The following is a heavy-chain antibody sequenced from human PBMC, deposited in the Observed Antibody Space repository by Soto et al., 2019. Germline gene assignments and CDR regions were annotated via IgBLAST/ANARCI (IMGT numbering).Heavy chain of an antibody. Sequence: EVQLVESGGGLDQPGGSLRLSCAASGFTFSSYWMSWVRQAPGKGLEWVANIKEDGSEKFYVDSVKGRFTISRDNAKNSLYLQMNSLRAEDTAVYYCARDRKVRGLISRYYMDVWGKGTTVTVSS. CDR3: ARDRKVRGLISRYYMDV. J-gene: IGHJ6*03. V-gene: IGHV3-7*01. CDR2: IKEDGSEK. CDR1: GFTFSSYW. D-gene: IGHD3-10*01.